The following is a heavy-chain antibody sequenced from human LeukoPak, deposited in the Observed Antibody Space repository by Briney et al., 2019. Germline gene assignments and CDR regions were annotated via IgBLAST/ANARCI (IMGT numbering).Heavy chain of an antibody. D-gene: IGHD6-13*01. CDR1: GFTFSSYA. CDR2: ISNSGGST. V-gene: IGHV3-23*01. J-gene: IGHJ2*01. Sequence: QPGGSLRLSCAASGFTFSSYAMSWVRQAPGKGLEWVSVISNSGGSTFYADSVKGRFTISRDNSKNTLYLQMNSLRAEDTAVYYCARDPAPSIAAAGYWYFDLWGRGTLVTVSS. CDR3: ARDPAPSIAAAGYWYFDL.